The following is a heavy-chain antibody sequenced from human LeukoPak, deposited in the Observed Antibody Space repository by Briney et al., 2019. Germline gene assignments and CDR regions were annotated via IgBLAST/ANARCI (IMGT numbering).Heavy chain of an antibody. CDR1: GFTFSIYA. D-gene: IGHD6-19*01. CDR3: ANSIAVAGTAFDY. CDR2: ISGSGGST. Sequence: GGSLRLSCAASGFTFSIYAMSWVRQAPGKGLEWVSAISGSGGSTYYADSVKGRFTISRDNSKNTLYLQMNSLRAEDTAVYYCANSIAVAGTAFDYWGQGTLVTVSS. J-gene: IGHJ4*02. V-gene: IGHV3-23*01.